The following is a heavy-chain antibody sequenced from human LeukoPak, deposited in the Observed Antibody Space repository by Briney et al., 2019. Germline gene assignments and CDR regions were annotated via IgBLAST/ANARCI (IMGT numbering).Heavy chain of an antibody. Sequence: GGSLRLSCAASGFTFSSYSMNWVRQARGKGLEWVSSISSSSTYIHYADSVKGGFTISRDDAKNSLYLQMNSLRAEDTAVYYCARDHEQVVQLDAFDIWGQGTMVTVSS. CDR2: ISSSSTYI. CDR3: ARDHEQVVQLDAFDI. D-gene: IGHD1-1*01. CDR1: GFTFSSYS. J-gene: IGHJ3*02. V-gene: IGHV3-21*01.